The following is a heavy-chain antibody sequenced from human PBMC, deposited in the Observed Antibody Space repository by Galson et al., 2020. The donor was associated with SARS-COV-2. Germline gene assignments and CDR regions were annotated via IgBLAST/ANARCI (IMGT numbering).Heavy chain of an antibody. Sequence: GESLKISCAASGFTFSSLPMTWVRQAPGKGLEAPGKGLALVASITAGGGSTYYADSVKGRFTISRDNSKNTLYLEMSSLRVEDTAVYYCAKRITAAAFFEHWGQGTLVTVSS. D-gene: IGHD2-2*01. CDR1: GFTFSSLP. V-gene: IGHV3-23*01. J-gene: IGHJ4*02. CDR3: AKRITAAAFFEH. CDR2: ITAGGGST.